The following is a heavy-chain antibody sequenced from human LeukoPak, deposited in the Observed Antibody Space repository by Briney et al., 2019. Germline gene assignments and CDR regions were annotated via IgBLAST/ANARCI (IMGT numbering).Heavy chain of an antibody. CDR2: ISAYNGNT. Sequence: ASVKVSCKASGYTFTSYGISWVRQAPGQGLEWMGWISAYNGNTNYAQKFQGRVTITADESTGTAYMELSSLRSEDTAVYYCARAYCSSTSCYFDYWGQGTLVTVSS. CDR1: GYTFTSYG. CDR3: ARAYCSSTSCYFDY. J-gene: IGHJ4*02. D-gene: IGHD2-2*01. V-gene: IGHV1-18*01.